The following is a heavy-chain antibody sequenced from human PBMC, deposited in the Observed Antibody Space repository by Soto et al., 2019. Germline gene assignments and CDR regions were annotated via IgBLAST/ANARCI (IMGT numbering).Heavy chain of an antibody. CDR3: ARDAPLRHYYDSSGYPPPGLGAFDI. D-gene: IGHD3-22*01. V-gene: IGHV1-18*01. CDR1: GYTFTSYG. CDR2: ISAYNGKT. Sequence: ASVKVSCKASGYTFTSYGISWVRQAPGQGLEWMGWISAYNGKTNYAQKLQGRVTMTTDTSTSTAYMELRSLRSDDTAVYYCARDAPLRHYYDSSGYPPPGLGAFDIWGQGTMVTVSS. J-gene: IGHJ3*02.